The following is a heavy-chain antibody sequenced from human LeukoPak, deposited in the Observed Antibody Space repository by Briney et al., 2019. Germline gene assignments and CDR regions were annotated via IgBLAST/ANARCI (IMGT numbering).Heavy chain of an antibody. CDR2: ISHTGLT. J-gene: IGHJ5*02. CDR3: ARVPDITARPCDT. CDR1: GGSFSDYY. Sequence: SETLSLTCAVYGGSFSDYYWTLIRQTPGKGLEWIGEISHTGLTGSNPSLKSRVTIFVDSSKKQFSLRLTSVTAADTGIYYCARVPDITARPCDTWGPGTLVTVSS. D-gene: IGHD1-1*01. V-gene: IGHV4-34*01.